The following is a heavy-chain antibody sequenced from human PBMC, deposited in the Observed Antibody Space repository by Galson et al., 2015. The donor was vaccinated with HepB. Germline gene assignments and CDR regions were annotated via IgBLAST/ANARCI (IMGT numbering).Heavy chain of an antibody. V-gene: IGHV3-23*01. CDR1: GFTFSNNA. D-gene: IGHD6-25*01. J-gene: IGHJ5*02. Sequence: SLRLSCAASGFTFSNNAMTWVRQAPGKGLEWVSSISDRGGSTYYADTVTGRFTISRDNSKNTLYLQMNSLRVEDTAVYYCAKDQRSSRASRYDWFDPRGQGTLVTVSS. CDR2: ISDRGGST. CDR3: AKDQRSSRASRYDWFDP.